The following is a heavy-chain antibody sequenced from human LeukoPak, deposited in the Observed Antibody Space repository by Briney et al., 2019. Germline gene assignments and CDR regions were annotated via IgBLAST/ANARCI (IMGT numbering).Heavy chain of an antibody. CDR1: GFTFSSYA. CDR3: AKEAKPPGNYYDSSGYYYDY. J-gene: IGHJ4*02. D-gene: IGHD3-22*01. V-gene: IGHV3-23*01. Sequence: PGGTLRLSCAASGFTFSSYAMSWVRQAPGKGLEWVSAISGSGGSTYYADPMKGRFTISRDNSKNTLSLQMNSLRAEDTAVYYCAKEAKPPGNYYDSSGYYYDYWGQGTLVTVSS. CDR2: ISGSGGST.